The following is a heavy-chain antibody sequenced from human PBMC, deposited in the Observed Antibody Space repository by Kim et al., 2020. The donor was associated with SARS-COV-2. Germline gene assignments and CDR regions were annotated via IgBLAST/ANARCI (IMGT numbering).Heavy chain of an antibody. D-gene: IGHD1-1*01. V-gene: IGHV3-49*04. Sequence: GGSLRLSCTASGFTFGDYAMSWVRQAPGKGLEWVGFIRSKAYGGTTEYAASVKGRFTISRDDSKSIAYLQMNSLKTEDTAVYYCTRESELEQNYGMDVWGQGPTVTVSS. CDR2: IRSKAYGGTT. J-gene: IGHJ6*02. CDR1: GFTFGDYA. CDR3: TRESELEQNYGMDV.